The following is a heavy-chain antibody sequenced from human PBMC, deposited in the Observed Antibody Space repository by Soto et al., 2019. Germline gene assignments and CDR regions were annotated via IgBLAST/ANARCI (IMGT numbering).Heavy chain of an antibody. D-gene: IGHD6-19*01. CDR3: AKGGRQWLVTSDFNY. Sequence: VQLVESGGGVVQPVRSLRLSCAATGFTFRDYAMHWVRQAPGKGLEWVAVVSHDGRNTHYADSVKGRFTISRDSSKNTVSLEMTSLRAEDTAVYYCAKGGRQWLVTSDFNYWGQGALVTVSS. CDR1: GFTFRDYA. J-gene: IGHJ4*02. V-gene: IGHV3-30*18. CDR2: VSHDGRNT.